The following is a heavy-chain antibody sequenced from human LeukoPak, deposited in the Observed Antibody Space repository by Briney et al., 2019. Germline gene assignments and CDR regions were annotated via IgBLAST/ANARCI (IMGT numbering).Heavy chain of an antibody. CDR3: AKARGRDGYKDELDY. CDR1: GYDLSTYS. CDR2: ISGSGGST. D-gene: IGHD5-24*01. J-gene: IGHJ4*02. Sequence: GGSLRLSCAASGYDLSTYSIDCVRQAPGKGLEWVSDISGSGGSTYYADSVKGRFTISRDNSKKTLYLQMNSLRAEDTAVYYCAKARGRDGYKDELDYWGQGTLVTVSS. V-gene: IGHV3-23*01.